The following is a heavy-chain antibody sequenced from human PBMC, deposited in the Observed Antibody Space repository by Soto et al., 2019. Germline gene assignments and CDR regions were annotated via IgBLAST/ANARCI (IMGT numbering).Heavy chain of an antibody. CDR2: IYYSGST. CDR3: ARGGVTMIVGI. Sequence: SETLSLTCTFSVGSIISGGYHWSWIRQHPGKGLEWIGYIYYSGSTYYNPSLKSRVTISVDTSKNQFSLKLSSVTAADTAVYYCARGGVTMIVGIWGQGTMVTVSS. V-gene: IGHV4-31*03. CDR1: VGSIISGGYH. J-gene: IGHJ3*02. D-gene: IGHD3-22*01.